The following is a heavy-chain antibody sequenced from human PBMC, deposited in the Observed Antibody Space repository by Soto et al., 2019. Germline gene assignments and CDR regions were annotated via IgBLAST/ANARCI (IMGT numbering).Heavy chain of an antibody. J-gene: IGHJ6*03. D-gene: IGHD6-13*01. CDR1: GGSFSGYY. CDR3: ARLYSSSWMAFYYYYMDV. V-gene: IGHV4-34*01. CDR2: INHSGST. Sequence: SETLSLTCAVYGGSFSGYYWSWIRQPPGKGLEWIGEINHSGSTNYNPSLKSRVTISVDTSKNQFSLKLSSVTAADTAVYYCARLYSSSWMAFYYYYMDVWGKGTTVTVSS.